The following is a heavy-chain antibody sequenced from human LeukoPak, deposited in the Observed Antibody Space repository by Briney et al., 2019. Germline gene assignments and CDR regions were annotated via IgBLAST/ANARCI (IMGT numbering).Heavy chain of an antibody. CDR3: ARDGGESAVAGTHYYYGMDV. CDR1: GYTFTSYA. D-gene: IGHD6-19*01. V-gene: IGHV1-3*02. CDR2: SNAGNGNT. J-gene: IGHJ6*02. Sequence: ASVKVSCKASGYTFTSYAMHWVRQAPGQRLEWMGWSNAGNGNTKYSQEFQGRVTITRDTSASTAYMELSSLRSEDMAVYYCARDGGESAVAGTHYYYGMDVWGQGTTDTVSS.